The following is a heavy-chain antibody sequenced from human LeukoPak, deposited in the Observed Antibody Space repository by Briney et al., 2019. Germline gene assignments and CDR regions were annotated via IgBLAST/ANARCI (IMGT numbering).Heavy chain of an antibody. J-gene: IGHJ6*03. Sequence: PGGSLRLSCAASGFTFSSYAMSWVRQAPGKGLEWVSLIYSGGSTYYADSVKGRFTISRDNSKNTLYLQMNSLRAEDTAVYYCARVLSGRGSLYSYYYYMDVWGKGTTVTISS. D-gene: IGHD3-10*01. CDR2: IYSGGST. V-gene: IGHV3-53*01. CDR1: GFTFSSYA. CDR3: ARVLSGRGSLYSYYYYMDV.